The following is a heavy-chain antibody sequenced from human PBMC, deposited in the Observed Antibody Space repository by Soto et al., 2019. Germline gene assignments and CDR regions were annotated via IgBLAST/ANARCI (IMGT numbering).Heavy chain of an antibody. Sequence: PGGSLRLSCAASGFTFDNYAMHWVRQAPGKGLEWVSGINWNSGSIGYADFVKGRFTISRDNAKNSLYLQMNSLRAEDTALYYCAKGVAGSYYYYGMDVWGQGT. CDR1: GFTFDNYA. D-gene: IGHD3-3*01. CDR2: INWNSGSI. J-gene: IGHJ6*02. V-gene: IGHV3-9*01. CDR3: AKGVAGSYYYYGMDV.